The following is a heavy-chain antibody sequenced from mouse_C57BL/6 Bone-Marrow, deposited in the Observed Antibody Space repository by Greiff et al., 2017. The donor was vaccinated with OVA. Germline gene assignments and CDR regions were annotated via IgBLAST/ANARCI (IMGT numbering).Heavy chain of an antibody. Sequence: QVQLQQSGPELVKPGASVKISCKASGYAFSSSWMNWVKQRPGQGLEWIGRIYPGDGDTNYNGKFKGKATLTADKSSSTAYMQLSSLTSEDSAVYFCAREWVVDYWGQGTSVTVSS. CDR3: AREWVVDY. J-gene: IGHJ4*01. V-gene: IGHV1-82*01. CDR1: GYAFSSSW. D-gene: IGHD1-1*02. CDR2: IYPGDGDT.